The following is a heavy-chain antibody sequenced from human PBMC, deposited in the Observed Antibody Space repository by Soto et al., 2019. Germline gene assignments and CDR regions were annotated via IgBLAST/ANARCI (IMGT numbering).Heavy chain of an antibody. D-gene: IGHD2-8*01. V-gene: IGHV3-33*01. Sequence: QVQLVESGGGVVQPGRSLRLSCAASGFTFSSYGMHWVRQAPGKGLEWVAVIWYDGSNKYYADSVKGRFTISRDDSKNTLYLQMNSLRAEDTAVYYCARASGGVLMVYAMSDYFDYWGQGTLVTVSS. CDR2: IWYDGSNK. J-gene: IGHJ4*02. CDR3: ARASGGVLMVYAMSDYFDY. CDR1: GFTFSSYG.